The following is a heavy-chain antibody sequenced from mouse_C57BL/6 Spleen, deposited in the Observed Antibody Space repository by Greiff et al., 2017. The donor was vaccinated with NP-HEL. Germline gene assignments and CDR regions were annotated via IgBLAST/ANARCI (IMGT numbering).Heavy chain of an antibody. CDR2: ISDGGSYT. Sequence: EVKLMESGGGLVKPGGSLKLSCAASGFTFSSYAMSWVRQTPEKRLEWVATISDGGSYTYYPDNVKGRFTISRDNSKNNLYLQMSQLKSEDTAMYYCARDPSITTVDYAMDYWGQGTSVTVSS. CDR1: GFTFSSYA. V-gene: IGHV5-4*01. CDR3: ARDPSITTVDYAMDY. J-gene: IGHJ4*01. D-gene: IGHD1-1*01.